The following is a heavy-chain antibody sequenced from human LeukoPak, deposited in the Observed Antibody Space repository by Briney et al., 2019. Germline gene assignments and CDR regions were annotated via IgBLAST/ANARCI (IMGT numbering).Heavy chain of an antibody. D-gene: IGHD2-2*01. V-gene: IGHV1-2*02. CDR3: ARDRGYQLLLRGPEFDP. Sequence: ASVKVSCKGSGYTFTGYYMHWVRQAPGQGLEWMGWINPNSGGTNYAQKFQGRVTVTRDTSISTAYMELSRLRSDDTAVYYCARDRGYQLLLRGPEFDPWGQGTLVTVSS. CDR1: GYTFTGYY. CDR2: INPNSGGT. J-gene: IGHJ5*02.